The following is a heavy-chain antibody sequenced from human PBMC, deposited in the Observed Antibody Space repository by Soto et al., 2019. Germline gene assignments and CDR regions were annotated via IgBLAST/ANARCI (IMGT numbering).Heavy chain of an antibody. CDR1: GYSFTNYW. J-gene: IGHJ4*02. V-gene: IGHV5-10-1*01. D-gene: IGHD3-22*01. CDR2: IDPTDSVT. Sequence: GESLKISCQGSGYSFTNYWITWVRQMPGTGLEWMGRIDPTDSVTSYSPSFQGHVTISSDKSINTAYLQWSSLKASDTAVYYCARDYYKYYDSSGYYRSPAYWGQGTLVTVSS. CDR3: ARDYYKYYDSSGYYRSPAY.